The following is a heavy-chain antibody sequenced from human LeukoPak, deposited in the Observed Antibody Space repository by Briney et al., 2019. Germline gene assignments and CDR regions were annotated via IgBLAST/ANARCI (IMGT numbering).Heavy chain of an antibody. J-gene: IGHJ4*02. CDR3: ASGDSSSSPFDY. Sequence: SETLSLTCTVSGYSISSGYYWGWIRQPPGQGLEWTGSIDHSGSTYYNPSLKSRITISVDTSKNQFSLKLSSVTAADTAVYYCASGDSSSSPFDYWGQGTLVTVSS. CDR1: GYSISSGYY. CDR2: IDHSGST. V-gene: IGHV4-38-2*02. D-gene: IGHD6-6*01.